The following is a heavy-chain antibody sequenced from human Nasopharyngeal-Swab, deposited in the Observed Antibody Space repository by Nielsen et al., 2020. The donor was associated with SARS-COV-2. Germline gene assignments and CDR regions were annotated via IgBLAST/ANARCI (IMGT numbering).Heavy chain of an antibody. D-gene: IGHD2-15*01. CDR2: ISAYNGNT. CDR1: GYTFTSYG. Sequence: ASVKVSCKASGYTFTSYGISWVRQAPGQGLEWMGWISAYNGNTNYAQKLQGRVTMTTDTSTSTAYMELRSLRSDDTALYHCARVLFEATVAATYWYFDLWGRGTLVTVSS. J-gene: IGHJ2*01. V-gene: IGHV1-18*01. CDR3: ARVLFEATVAATYWYFDL.